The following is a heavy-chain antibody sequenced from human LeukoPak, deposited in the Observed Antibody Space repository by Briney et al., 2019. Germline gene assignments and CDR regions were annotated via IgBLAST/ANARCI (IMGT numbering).Heavy chain of an antibody. CDR3: ARVWEYSSSSDLDY. Sequence: ASVKVSCKASGYTFTGYYMHWVRQAPGQGLEWMGWINPNSGGTNYAQKFQGRVTMTRDTSISTAYMELSRLRSDDTAVYYCARVWEYSSSSDLDYWGQGTLVTVSS. D-gene: IGHD6-6*01. J-gene: IGHJ4*02. V-gene: IGHV1-2*02. CDR2: INPNSGGT. CDR1: GYTFTGYY.